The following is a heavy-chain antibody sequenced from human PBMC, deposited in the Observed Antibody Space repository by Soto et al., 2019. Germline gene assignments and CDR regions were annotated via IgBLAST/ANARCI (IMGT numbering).Heavy chain of an antibody. CDR3: ARESEDPEKRGVFDY. CDR2: ISSSSSYI. V-gene: IGHV3-21*01. D-gene: IGHD3-10*01. CDR1: GFTFSSYS. J-gene: IGHJ4*02. Sequence: GGSLRLSCAASGFTFSSYSMNWVRQAPGKGLEWVSSISSSSSYIYYADSVKGRFTISRDNAKNSLYLQMNSLRAEDTAVYYCARESEDPEKRGVFDYWGQGTLVTVSS.